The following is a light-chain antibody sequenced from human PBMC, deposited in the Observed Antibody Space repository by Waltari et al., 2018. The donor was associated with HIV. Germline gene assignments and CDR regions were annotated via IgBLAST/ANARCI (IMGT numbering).Light chain of an antibody. J-gene: IGKJ1*01. Sequence: VMMTQSPATLSVSPGGRATLSCRAGQSVNSNLAWYQQRPGQAPRLLIYDASIRATGVPDRFSGGGSGTEFSLTISSLQPEESALYYCQQYNHWPWTFGQGTKVESK. CDR2: DAS. CDR1: QSVNSN. V-gene: IGKV3-15*01. CDR3: QQYNHWPWT.